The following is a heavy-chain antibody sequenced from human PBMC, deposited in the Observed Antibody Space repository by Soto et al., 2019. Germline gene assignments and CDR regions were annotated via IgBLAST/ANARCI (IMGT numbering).Heavy chain of an antibody. CDR3: ARVGVGLAAPRVWPY. Sequence: ASVKVSCKASGYTFTSYGISWVRQAPGQGLEWMAWINPYNGNTKYAEKFLGRVTVATDTSTATAYMEVRSLTSDDTAVFYCARVGVGLAAPRVWPYWGQGTPVTVSS. V-gene: IGHV1-18*01. D-gene: IGHD6-13*01. J-gene: IGHJ4*02. CDR1: GYTFTSYG. CDR2: INPYNGNT.